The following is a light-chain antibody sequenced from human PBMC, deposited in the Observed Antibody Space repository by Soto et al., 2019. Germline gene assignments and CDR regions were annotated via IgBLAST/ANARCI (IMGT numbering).Light chain of an antibody. CDR3: CSYAGSSTRVV. V-gene: IGLV2-23*01. CDR2: EGS. Sequence: QSVLTQPASVSGSPGQSSTISCTGTSSDVGSYNLVSWYQQHPGKAPKLMIYEGSKRPSGVSNRFSGSKSGNTASLTISGLQAEDEADYYCCSYAGSSTRVVFGGGTKLTVL. J-gene: IGLJ2*01. CDR1: SSDVGSYNL.